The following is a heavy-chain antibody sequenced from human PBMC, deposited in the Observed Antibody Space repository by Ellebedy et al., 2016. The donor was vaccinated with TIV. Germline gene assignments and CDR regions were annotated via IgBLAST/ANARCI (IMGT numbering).Heavy chain of an antibody. CDR1: GGSISSYY. J-gene: IGHJ4*02. CDR3: ARHTIFGVDF. Sequence: SETLSLTCTVSGGSISSYYWSWIRQPPGKGLEWIGYIYYSGRTNYNPSLKSRVSMSIDTSKNQFSLKLSSVTAADTAVYYCARHTIFGVDFWGQGTLVTVSS. D-gene: IGHD3-3*01. V-gene: IGHV4-59*01. CDR2: IYYSGRT.